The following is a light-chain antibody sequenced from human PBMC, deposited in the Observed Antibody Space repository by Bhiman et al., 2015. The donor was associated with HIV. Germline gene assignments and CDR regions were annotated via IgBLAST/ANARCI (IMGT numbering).Light chain of an antibody. J-gene: IGLJ1*01. CDR3: QAWDSGTAV. CDR2: DVT. Sequence: QSALTQPASVSGSPGQSISISCTGTSSDVGGYNYVSWYQQHPGKAPKLMIYDVTNRPSGVSHRFSGSKSGNTASLTISGLQAEDEADYYCQAWDSGTAVFGTGTKVTVL. CDR1: SSDVGGYNY. V-gene: IGLV2-14*03.